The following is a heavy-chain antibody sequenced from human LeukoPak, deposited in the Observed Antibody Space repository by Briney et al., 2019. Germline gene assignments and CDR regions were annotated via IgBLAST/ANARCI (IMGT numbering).Heavy chain of an antibody. CDR2: IYYSGST. CDR1: GGSISSGDYY. Sequence: SETLSLTCTVSGGSISSGDYYWSWIRQPPGKGLEWIGYIYYSGSTYYNPSPKSRVTISVDTSKNQFSLKLSSVTAADTAVYYCARGPNYSSSWYYFDYWGQGTLVTVSS. CDR3: ARGPNYSSSWYYFDY. V-gene: IGHV4-30-4*08. D-gene: IGHD6-13*01. J-gene: IGHJ4*02.